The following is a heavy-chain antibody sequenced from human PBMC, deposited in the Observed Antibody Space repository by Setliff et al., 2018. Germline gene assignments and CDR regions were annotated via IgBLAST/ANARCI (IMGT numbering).Heavy chain of an antibody. V-gene: IGHV1-18*01. J-gene: IGHJ6*01. CDR2: ISADNGHT. CDR3: ARERAYDGLNYYGMDV. D-gene: IGHD3-22*01. CDR1: GYSFTSYG. Sequence: VKVSCKTSGYSFTSYGISWVRQAPGQGLEWMGWISADNGHTNIVKNFQGRVTMTTDTTTSTAYMELRSLRFDDTAVYYCARERAYDGLNYYGMDVWGQGTTVTSPQ.